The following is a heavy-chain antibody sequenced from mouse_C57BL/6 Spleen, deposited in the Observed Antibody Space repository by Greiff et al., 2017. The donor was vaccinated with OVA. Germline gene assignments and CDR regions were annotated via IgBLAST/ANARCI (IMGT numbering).Heavy chain of an antibody. D-gene: IGHD1-1*01. J-gene: IGHJ2*01. V-gene: IGHV1-22*01. CDR3: ANYYGSSYPFDY. CDR1: GYTFTDYN. CDR2: INPNNGGT. Sequence: EVQLQQSGPELVKPGASVKMSCKASGYTFTDYNMHWVKQSHGKSLEWIGYINPNNGGTSYNQKFKGKATLTVNKSSSTAYMELRSLTSEDSAVYYCANYYGSSYPFDYWGQGTTLTVSS.